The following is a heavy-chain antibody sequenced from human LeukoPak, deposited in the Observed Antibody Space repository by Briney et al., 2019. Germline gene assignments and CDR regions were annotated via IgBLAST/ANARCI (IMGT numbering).Heavy chain of an antibody. J-gene: IGHJ4*02. CDR3: ARGFPSPDKRPC. CDR2: ISSNGGST. Sequence: GGSLRLSCATSGFTFSSYAMHWVRQAPGKGLEYVSAISSNGGSTYYANSVKGRFTISRDNSKNTLYLQVGSLRAEDMAVYYCARGFPSPDKRPCWGQGTLVTVSS. CDR1: GFTFSSYA. V-gene: IGHV3-64*01. D-gene: IGHD3-10*01.